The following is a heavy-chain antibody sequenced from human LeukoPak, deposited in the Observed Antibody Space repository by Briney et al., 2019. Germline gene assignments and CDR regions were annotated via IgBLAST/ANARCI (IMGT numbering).Heavy chain of an antibody. CDR2: IQTITDGGTT. CDR1: GFTFRNVW. D-gene: IGHD3-16*01. V-gene: IGHV3-15*01. CDR3: TSTLGY. J-gene: IGHJ4*02. Sequence: GGSLRLSRTASGFTFRNVWMTWVRQAPGKGLEWVGRIQTITDGGTTDYAAPVRGRFTISRDDSKNTLYLQMNSLKTEDTAVCYCTSTLGYWGQGTLVTVSS.